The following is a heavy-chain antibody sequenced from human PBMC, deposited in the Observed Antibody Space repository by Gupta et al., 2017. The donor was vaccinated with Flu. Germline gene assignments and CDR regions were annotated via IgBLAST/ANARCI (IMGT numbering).Heavy chain of an antibody. Sequence: EVQLLESGGGSVQPGGSLRLSCAASGFKFSSFAITGVRQGPGRGLEWVSSISGSGAGTYYADSVKGRFTISRDNSKNTLYLQMNRLRVEDTALYYCSKDAGYLVGATTGRESWGQGTLVTVS. CDR2: ISGSGAGT. CDR3: SKDAGYLVGATTGRES. D-gene: IGHD1-26*01. V-gene: IGHV3-23*01. CDR1: GFKFSSFA. J-gene: IGHJ5*02.